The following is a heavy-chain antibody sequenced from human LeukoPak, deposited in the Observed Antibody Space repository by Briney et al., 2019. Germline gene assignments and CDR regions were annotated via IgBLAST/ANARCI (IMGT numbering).Heavy chain of an antibody. D-gene: IGHD6-13*01. J-gene: IGHJ4*02. CDR2: FDYRGTT. CDR3: ARGVYIAAAQYGY. Sequence: SETLSLTCSVSGVSIRSTNYYWGWIRQPPGKGLEWIGTFDYRGTTYYNPSLKSRVSIFADTTKNDFSLKLTSVTATDTAVYYCARGVYIAAAQYGYWGRGTLVTVSS. V-gene: IGHV4-39*02. CDR1: GVSIRSTNYY.